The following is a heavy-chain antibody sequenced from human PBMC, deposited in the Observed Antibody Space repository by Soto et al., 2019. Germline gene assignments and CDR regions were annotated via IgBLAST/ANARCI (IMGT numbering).Heavy chain of an antibody. V-gene: IGHV4-34*01. D-gene: IGHD3-16*02. J-gene: IGHJ4*02. Sequence: SETLSLTCAVYGGSFSGYYWSWIRQPPGKGLEWIGEINHSGSTNYNPSLKSRVTISVDTSKNQFSLKLSSVTAADTAVYYCARKLEFIYYFDYWGQGTLVTVSS. CDR1: GGSFSGYY. CDR2: INHSGST. CDR3: ARKLEFIYYFDY.